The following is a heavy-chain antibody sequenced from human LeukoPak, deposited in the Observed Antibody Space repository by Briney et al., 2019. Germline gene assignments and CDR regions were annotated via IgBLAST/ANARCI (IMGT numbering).Heavy chain of an antibody. D-gene: IGHD2-2*02. CDR2: IYYSGST. CDR1: GGSISSGGYY. CDR3: ARGLDGCSSTSCYTRYYYGMDV. J-gene: IGHJ6*02. Sequence: SETLSLTCTVSGGSISSGGYYWSWIRQHPGKGLEWIGYIYYSGSTYYNPSLKSRVTISVDTSKNQFSLKLSSVTAADTAVYYCARGLDGCSSTSCYTRYYYGMDVWGQGPRSPSP. V-gene: IGHV4-31*03.